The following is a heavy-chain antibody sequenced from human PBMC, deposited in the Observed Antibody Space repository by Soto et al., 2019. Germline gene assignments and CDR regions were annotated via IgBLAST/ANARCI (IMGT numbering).Heavy chain of an antibody. CDR2: IKQDGSEK. V-gene: IGHV3-7*03. CDR3: ARDHRTLDYYYYGMDV. Sequence: PGGALRLCCAASGFTFSSYWMSWVRQAPEKGLEWVANIKQDGSEKYYVDSVKGRFTISRDNAKNSLYLQMNSLRAEDTAVYYCARDHRTLDYYYYGMDVWGQGTTVIVSS. CDR1: GFTFSSYW. J-gene: IGHJ6*02.